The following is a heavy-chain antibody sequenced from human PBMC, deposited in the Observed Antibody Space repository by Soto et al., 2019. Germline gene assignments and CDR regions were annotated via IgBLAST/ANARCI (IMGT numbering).Heavy chain of an antibody. V-gene: IGHV3-48*02. CDR3: ARSVEAHFDY. CDR1: GFRFSIYS. CDR2: ITSDTKTI. Sequence: EVQLVESGGALVQRGGSLTLSCAASGFRFSIYSMNWVRQAPGKGLEWSSYITSDTKTIKYAESVKGRFTISRDNAKKSGYLQLDNLSEENTAVYYCARSVEAHFDYWGQGTVVTVSS. D-gene: IGHD1-26*01. J-gene: IGHJ4*02.